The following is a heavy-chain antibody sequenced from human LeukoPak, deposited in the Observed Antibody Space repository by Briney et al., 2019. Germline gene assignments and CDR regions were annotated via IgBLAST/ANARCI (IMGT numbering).Heavy chain of an antibody. Sequence: APVKVSCKASGYTFTSYGISWVRQAPGQGLEWMGWISAYNGNTNYAQKFQGRVTITADESTSTAYMELSSLRSEDTAVCYCARVRGIAAGRYYFDYWGQGTLVTVSS. J-gene: IGHJ4*02. CDR3: ARVRGIAAGRYYFDY. D-gene: IGHD6-13*01. CDR1: GYTFTSYG. V-gene: IGHV1-18*01. CDR2: ISAYNGNT.